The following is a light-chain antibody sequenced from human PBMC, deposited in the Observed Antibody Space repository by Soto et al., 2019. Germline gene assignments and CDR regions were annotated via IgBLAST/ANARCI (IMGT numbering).Light chain of an antibody. J-gene: IGLJ2*01. V-gene: IGLV4-69*01. Sequence: QSVLTQSPSASASLGASVKLTCTLSSGHSSYAIAWHQQQPEKGPRYLMKVNSDGSHSKGDGIPDRFSGSSSGAERYLTISSLQSEDEADYYCQTWGTGRGVFGGGTKLTVL. CDR3: QTWGTGRGV. CDR1: SGHSSYA. CDR2: VNSDGSH.